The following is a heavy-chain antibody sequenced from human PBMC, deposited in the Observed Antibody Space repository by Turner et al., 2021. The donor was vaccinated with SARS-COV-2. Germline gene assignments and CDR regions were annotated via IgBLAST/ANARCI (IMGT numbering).Heavy chain of an antibody. CDR1: GFTFSSDG. Sequence: QVQLVESGGGVVQPGRSLRLSCATSGFTFSSDGMHWVRQAPGKWLEWVAVIAYDVSNKYYADSVKGRFTISRDNSKNTLYLQMNSLRAEDTAVYYCAKSEVIRWLQLSYYYYGMDVWGQGTTVTVSS. J-gene: IGHJ6*02. D-gene: IGHD5-12*01. CDR2: IAYDVSNK. CDR3: AKSEVIRWLQLSYYYYGMDV. V-gene: IGHV3-30*18.